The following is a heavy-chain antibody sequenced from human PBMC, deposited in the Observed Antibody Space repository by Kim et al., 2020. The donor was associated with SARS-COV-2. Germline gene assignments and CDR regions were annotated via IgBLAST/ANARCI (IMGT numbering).Heavy chain of an antibody. Sequence: KCYADPVKGRFTIYRDNSKNTRILKMNSLRAEDTAVYYCAGAPSDSSSYYWGQGTLVTVSS. D-gene: IGHD3-22*01. CDR2: K. J-gene: IGHJ4*02. CDR3: AGAPSDSSSYY. V-gene: IGHV3-33*01.